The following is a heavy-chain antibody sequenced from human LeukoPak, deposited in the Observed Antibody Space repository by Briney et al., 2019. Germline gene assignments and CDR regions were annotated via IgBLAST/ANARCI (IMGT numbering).Heavy chain of an antibody. CDR3: ARGGLGGKLAKDAFDI. CDR2: ISSSSSYI. D-gene: IGHD1-26*01. Sequence: KSGGSLRLSCAASGFTFSSYSMNWVRQAPGKGLEWVSSISSSSSYIYYADSVKGRFTISRDNAKNSLYLQMNSLRAEDTAVYYCARGGLGGKLAKDAFDIWGQGTMVTVSS. V-gene: IGHV3-21*01. CDR1: GFTFSSYS. J-gene: IGHJ3*02.